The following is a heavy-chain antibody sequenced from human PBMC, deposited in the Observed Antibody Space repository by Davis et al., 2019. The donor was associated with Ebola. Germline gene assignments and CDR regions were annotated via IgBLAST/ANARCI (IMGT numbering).Heavy chain of an antibody. J-gene: IGHJ3*02. CDR1: GYTFTGYY. V-gene: IGHV1-2*02. CDR3: ARSSGPGAFDI. Sequence: ASVQVSCNASGYTFTGYYMHWVRQAPGQWLEWMGWINPNSGGANYAKKFQGRVTITRDTSISTAYMELSKLRSDETAVDYCARSSGPGAFDIWGQGTMVTVSS. CDR2: INPNSGGA. D-gene: IGHD3-22*01.